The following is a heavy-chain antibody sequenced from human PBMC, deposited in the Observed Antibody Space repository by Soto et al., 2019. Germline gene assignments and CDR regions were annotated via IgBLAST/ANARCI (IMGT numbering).Heavy chain of an antibody. J-gene: IGHJ6*03. CDR1: GGSFSGYY. D-gene: IGHD6-13*01. CDR3: ARGVAAAGTKIRYYYYYYMDV. V-gene: IGHV4-34*01. Sequence: QVQLQQWGAGLLKPSETLSLTCAVYGGSFSGYYWSWIRQPPGKGLEWIGEINHSGSTNYNPSLKSRVTISVDTSKNQFSVKLRSVTAADTAVYYCARGVAAAGTKIRYYYYYYMDVWGKGTTVTVSS. CDR2: INHSGST.